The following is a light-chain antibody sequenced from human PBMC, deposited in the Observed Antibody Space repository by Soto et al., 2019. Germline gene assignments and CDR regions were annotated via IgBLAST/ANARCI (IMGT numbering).Light chain of an antibody. J-gene: IGLJ2*01. Sequence: QSVLTQPRSVSGSPGQSVTISCTGTSSDVGGYNYVSWYQQHPGKAPKLMIYDVSKRPSGVPDRFSGSKSGNTASLTISGLQAEDEADYYCCSYAGFGVFGGGTQLTVL. V-gene: IGLV2-11*01. CDR2: DVS. CDR3: CSYAGFGV. CDR1: SSDVGGYNY.